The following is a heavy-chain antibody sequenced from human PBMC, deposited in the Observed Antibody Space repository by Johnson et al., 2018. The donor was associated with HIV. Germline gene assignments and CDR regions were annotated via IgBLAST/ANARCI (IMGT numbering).Heavy chain of an antibody. CDR1: GFTVSSNY. CDR3: ARSHGSSGRGAFDI. CDR2: ISYDGSNK. J-gene: IGHJ3*02. Sequence: QVQLVESGGGLLQPGGSLRLSCAASGFTVSSNYMSWVRQAPGKGLEWVAVISYDGSNKYYADSVKGRFTISRDNSKNTVYLQMNSLRAEDTALYYCARSHGSSGRGAFDIWGQGTMVTVSS. V-gene: IGHV3-30*03. D-gene: IGHD6-19*01.